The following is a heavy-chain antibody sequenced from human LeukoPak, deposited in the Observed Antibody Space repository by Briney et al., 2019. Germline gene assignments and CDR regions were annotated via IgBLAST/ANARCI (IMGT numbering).Heavy chain of an antibody. Sequence: SPETLSLTCAVSGGSISSSNWWSWVRQPPGKGLEWIGEIYHSGSTNYNPSLKSRVTISVDKSKNQFSLKLSSVTAADTAVYYCARDIAAEYNWFDPWGQGTLVTVSS. V-gene: IGHV4-4*03. J-gene: IGHJ5*02. CDR1: GGSISSSNW. CDR2: IYHSGST. D-gene: IGHD6-13*01. CDR3: ARDIAAEYNWFDP.